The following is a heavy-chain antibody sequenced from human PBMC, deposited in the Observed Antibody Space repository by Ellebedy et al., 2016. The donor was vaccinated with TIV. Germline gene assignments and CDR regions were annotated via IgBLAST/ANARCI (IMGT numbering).Heavy chain of an antibody. CDR2: VFPIIGAV. D-gene: IGHD6-19*01. CDR3: VRIEDGGWALDH. Sequence: AASVTVSCKASGDILSSYAISWVRQAPGQGLEWMGGVFPIIGAVNYAQDFQGRVTITADAFTYTSHMLLSSLRSDDTAIYYCVRIEDGGWALDHWGQGTLVTVSS. V-gene: IGHV1-69*13. CDR1: GDILSSYA. J-gene: IGHJ4*02.